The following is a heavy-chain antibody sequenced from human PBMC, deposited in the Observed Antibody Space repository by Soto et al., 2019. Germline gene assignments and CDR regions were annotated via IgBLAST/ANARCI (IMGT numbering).Heavy chain of an antibody. CDR1: GFTFSSYG. CDR2: IWYDGSNK. CDR3: ARWGLRLGELSSPKGEFDY. Sequence: QVQLVESGGGVVQSGRSLRLSCAASGFTFSSYGMHWVRQAPGKGLEWVAVIWYDGSNKYYADSVKGRFTISRDNSKNTLYLQMNSLRAEDTAVYYCARWGLRLGELSSPKGEFDYWGQGTLVTVSS. J-gene: IGHJ4*02. D-gene: IGHD3-16*02. V-gene: IGHV3-33*01.